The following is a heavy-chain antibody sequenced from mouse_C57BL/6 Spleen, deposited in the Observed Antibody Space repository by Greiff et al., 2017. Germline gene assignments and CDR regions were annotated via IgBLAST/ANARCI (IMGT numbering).Heavy chain of an antibody. J-gene: IGHJ1*03. CDR3: ARRGYYEYFDV. V-gene: IGHV1-69*01. CDR1: GYTFTSYW. CDR2: IDPSDSYT. Sequence: QVQLQQPGAELVMPGASVKLSCKASGYTFTSYWMHWVKQRPGQGLEWIGEIDPSDSYTNYNQKFKGKSTLTVDKSSSTAYMQLSSLTSEDSAVYYCARRGYYEYFDVWGTGTTVTVSS. D-gene: IGHD1-1*01.